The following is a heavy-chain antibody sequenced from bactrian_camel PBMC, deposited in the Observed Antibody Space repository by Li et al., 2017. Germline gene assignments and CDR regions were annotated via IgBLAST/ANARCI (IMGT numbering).Heavy chain of an antibody. V-gene: IGHV3S5*01. CDR3: VTAYGYGDRVRSEVT. Sequence: HVQLVESGGGLVQPGGSLVLSCAASGLTFSSYYMSWVRQAPGKGLEWVASALHDDNIYYADSVKGRFTITRDNAKNTVYLQMNSLKPEDTAVYYCVTAYGYGDRVRSEVTWGQGTQVTVS. CDR2: ALHDDNI. J-gene: IGHJ4*01. CDR1: GLTFSSYY. D-gene: IGHD2*01.